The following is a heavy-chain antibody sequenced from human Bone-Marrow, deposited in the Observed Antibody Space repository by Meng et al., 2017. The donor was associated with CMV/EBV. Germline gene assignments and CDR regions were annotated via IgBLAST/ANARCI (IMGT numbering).Heavy chain of an antibody. D-gene: IGHD6-13*01. CDR1: GFLFSSYA. V-gene: IGHV3-33*01. Sequence: GESLKISCAASGFLFSSYAIHWVRQAPGKGLEWVAVIWYDGSNKYYADSVKGRFTISRDNAKNSLYLQMNSLRAEDTAVYYCARDPGSSWYTYYYYGMDVWGQGTTVTVSS. J-gene: IGHJ6*02. CDR2: IWYDGSNK. CDR3: ARDPGSSWYTYYYYGMDV.